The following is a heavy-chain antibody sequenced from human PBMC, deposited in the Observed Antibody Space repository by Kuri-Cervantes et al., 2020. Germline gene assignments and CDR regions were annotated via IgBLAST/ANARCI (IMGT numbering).Heavy chain of an antibody. J-gene: IGHJ4*02. CDR3: ATTADSSGYYLNFDY. D-gene: IGHD3-22*01. CDR1: GGSISSYY. CDR2: IYTSGST. V-gene: IGHV4-4*07. Sequence: SETLSLTCTVSGGSISSYYWSWIRQPAGKGLEWIGRIYTSGSTKYNPSLKSRVTMSVDTSKSQFSLNVSSVTAADTAVYYCATTADSSGYYLNFDYWGQGTLVTVSS.